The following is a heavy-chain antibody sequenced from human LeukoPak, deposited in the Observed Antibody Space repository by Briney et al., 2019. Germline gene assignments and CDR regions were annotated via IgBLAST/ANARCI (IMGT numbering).Heavy chain of an antibody. Sequence: PSETLSLTCTVSGGSISSYYWSWIRQPPGKGLEWIGYIYYSGNTNYNPSLKSRVTISVDTSKNQFSLKLSPVTAADTAVYYCARAAPLSYYYYGMDVWGQGTTVTVSS. CDR2: IYYSGNT. V-gene: IGHV4-59*01. CDR1: GGSISSYY. CDR3: ARAAPLSYYYYGMDV. J-gene: IGHJ6*02.